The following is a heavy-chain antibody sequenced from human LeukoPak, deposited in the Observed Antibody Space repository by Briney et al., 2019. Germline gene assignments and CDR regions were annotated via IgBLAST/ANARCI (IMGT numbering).Heavy chain of an antibody. J-gene: IGHJ6*02. CDR2: IIPIFGTA. V-gene: IGHV1-69*13. Sequence: ASVKVSCKASGYTFTSYGISWVRQAPGQGLEWMGGIIPIFGTANYAQKFQGRVTITADESTSTAYMELSSLRSEDTAVYYCASGYCSSTSCYATPLNYYYYGMDVWGQGTTVTVSS. D-gene: IGHD2-2*03. CDR1: GYTFTSYG. CDR3: ASGYCSSTSCYATPLNYYYYGMDV.